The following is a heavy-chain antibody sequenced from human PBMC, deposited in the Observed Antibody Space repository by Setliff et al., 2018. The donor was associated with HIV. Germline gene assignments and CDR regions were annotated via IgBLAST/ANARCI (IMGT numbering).Heavy chain of an antibody. Sequence: GESLKISCQASGYSFTPYWIGWVRQMPGKGLEWMRLIYPGDSKTRYSPSFQGRVIISADKSIKTVYLQWSSLEASDTATYYCVHRVVWGGLDVWGQGTTVTVSS. CDR2: IYPGDSKT. CDR1: GYSFTPYW. J-gene: IGHJ6*02. D-gene: IGHD2-15*01. V-gene: IGHV5-51*01. CDR3: VHRVVWGGLDV.